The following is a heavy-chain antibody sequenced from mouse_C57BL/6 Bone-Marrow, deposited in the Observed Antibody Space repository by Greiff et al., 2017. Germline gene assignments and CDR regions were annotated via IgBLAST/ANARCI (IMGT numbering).Heavy chain of an antibody. D-gene: IGHD1-1*01. Sequence: QVQLQQPGAELVKPGASVKMSCKASGYTFTSYWITWVKQRPGQGLEWIGDIYPGSGSTNYNEKFKSKATLTVDTSSSTAYMQLSSLTSEDSAVYYCARGYYYGSSYFWYFDVWGTGTTVTVAS. V-gene: IGHV1-55*01. CDR2: IYPGSGST. CDR1: GYTFTSYW. J-gene: IGHJ1*03. CDR3: ARGYYYGSSYFWYFDV.